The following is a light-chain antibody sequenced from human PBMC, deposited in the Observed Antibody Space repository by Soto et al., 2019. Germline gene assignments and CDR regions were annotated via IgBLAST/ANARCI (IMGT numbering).Light chain of an antibody. V-gene: IGLV1-44*01. CDR1: SSNIGSKT. CDR3: AVFDDSLNGPV. Sequence: QPVLTQPPSVSGTPGQRVTISCSGSSSNIGSKTVNWYQQLPGMAPKLLIYSNDQRPSGVPDRFSDSKSATSVSLAISGLQSEDEADYYCAVFDDSLNGPVFGGGTKLA. CDR2: SND. J-gene: IGLJ3*02.